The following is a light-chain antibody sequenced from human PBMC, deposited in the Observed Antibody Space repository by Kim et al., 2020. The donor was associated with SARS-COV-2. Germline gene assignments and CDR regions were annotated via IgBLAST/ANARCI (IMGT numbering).Light chain of an antibody. CDR1: QNIDMY. V-gene: IGKV1-39*01. CDR2: AAS. J-gene: IGKJ2*01. CDR3: QQSYNTPYT. Sequence: SASVGDRVTLACPASQNIDMYFNWYQQRPGKAPILLIYAASSLQSGVPSRFSGSGSGTDFTLTISSLQPEDFATYYCQQSYNTPYTFGQGTKLEI.